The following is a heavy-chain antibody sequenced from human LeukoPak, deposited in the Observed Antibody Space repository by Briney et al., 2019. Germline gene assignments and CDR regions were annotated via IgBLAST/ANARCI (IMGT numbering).Heavy chain of an antibody. J-gene: IGHJ4*02. D-gene: IGHD3-22*01. CDR2: IIPIFGTA. CDR1: GGTFISYA. V-gene: IGHV1-69*01. CDR3: ARGPQRIIYDSSGYYYFHTGSPVY. Sequence: GASVKVSCKASGGTFISYAISWVRQAPGQGLEWMGGIIPIFGTANYAQKFQGRVTITADESTSTAYMELSSLRSEDTAAYYCARGPQRIIYDSSGYYYFHTGSPVYWGQGTLVTVSS.